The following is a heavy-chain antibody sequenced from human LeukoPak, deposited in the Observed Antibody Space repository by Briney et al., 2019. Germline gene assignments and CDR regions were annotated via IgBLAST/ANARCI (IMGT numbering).Heavy chain of an antibody. J-gene: IGHJ4*02. CDR3: AREWNYGGDY. CDR1: GFTFDDYA. Sequence: GGSLRLSCAASGFTFDDYAMHWVRQAPGKGLEWVSGISWNSGSIGYADSVKGRFTISRDNAKNSLYLQMNSLRVEDTAVYYCAREWNYGGDYWGQGTLVTVSS. CDR2: ISWNSGSI. V-gene: IGHV3-9*01. D-gene: IGHD1-7*01.